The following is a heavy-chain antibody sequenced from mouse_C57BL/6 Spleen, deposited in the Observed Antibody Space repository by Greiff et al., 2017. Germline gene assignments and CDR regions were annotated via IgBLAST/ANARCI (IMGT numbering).Heavy chain of an antibody. J-gene: IGHJ2*01. CDR2: IYPGSGST. V-gene: IGHV1-55*01. D-gene: IGHD1-1*01. CDR3: ARGGLRPLDY. CDR1: GYTFTSYW. Sequence: QVQLQQPGAELVRPGASVKLSCKASGYTFTSYWITWVKQRPGQGLEWIGDIYPGSGSTNYNEKFKSKATLTVDTSSSTAYMQLSSLTSEDSAVYYCARGGLRPLDYWGQGTTLTVSS.